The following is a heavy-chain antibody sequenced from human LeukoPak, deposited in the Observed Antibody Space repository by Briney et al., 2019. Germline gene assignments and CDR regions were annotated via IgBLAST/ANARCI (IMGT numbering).Heavy chain of an antibody. Sequence: GGSLRLSCAASGFTFSSYAMHWVRQAPGKGLEWVAVISYDGSNKYYADSVKGRFTISRDNSKNTLYLQMNSLRAEDTAVYYCAKFLGASLRRDYDDYWGQGTLVTVSS. CDR1: GFTFSSYA. CDR2: ISYDGSNK. V-gene: IGHV3-30*04. CDR3: AKFLGASLRRDYDDY. J-gene: IGHJ4*02. D-gene: IGHD3-16*01.